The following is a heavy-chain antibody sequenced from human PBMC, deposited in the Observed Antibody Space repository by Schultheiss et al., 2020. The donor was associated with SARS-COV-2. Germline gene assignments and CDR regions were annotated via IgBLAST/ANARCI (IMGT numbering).Heavy chain of an antibody. V-gene: IGHV1-46*03. J-gene: IGHJ4*02. CDR1: GYTFTSYD. CDR3: ARPLYSSATYYFDY. Sequence: ASVKVSCKASGYTFTSYDINWVRQATGQGLEWMGIINPSGGSTSYAQKFQGRVTMTRDTSTSTVYMELSSLRSEDTAVYYCARPLYSSATYYFDYWGQGTLVTVSS. CDR2: INPSGGST. D-gene: IGHD6-25*01.